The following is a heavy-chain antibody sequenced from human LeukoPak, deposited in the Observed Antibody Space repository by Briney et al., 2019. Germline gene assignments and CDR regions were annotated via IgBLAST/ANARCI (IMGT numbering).Heavy chain of an antibody. Sequence: GGSLRLSCAASGFTFSDYYMSWIRQAPGKGLEWVSYISSSGSTIYYADSVKGRFTISRDNAKNSLYLQMNSLRAEDTAVYYCARDYYDSSGYYYGGWFDPWGQGTLVTVSS. CDR2: ISSSGSTI. CDR3: ARDYYDSSGYYYGGWFDP. CDR1: GFTFSDYY. J-gene: IGHJ5*02. D-gene: IGHD3-22*01. V-gene: IGHV3-11*04.